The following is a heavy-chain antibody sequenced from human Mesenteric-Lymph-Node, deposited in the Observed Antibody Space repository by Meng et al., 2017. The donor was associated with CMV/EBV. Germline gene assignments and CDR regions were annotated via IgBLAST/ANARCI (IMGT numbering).Heavy chain of an antibody. Sequence: GESLKISCAASGFTFSSYAMHWVRQAPGKGLEWVAVISYDGSSKYYADSVKGRFTISRDNSKNTLYLQMNSLRAEDTAVYYCAKDTRIVVVPAAMKYYYGMDVWGQGTTVTVSS. J-gene: IGHJ6*02. CDR1: GFTFSSYA. V-gene: IGHV3-30-3*01. CDR2: ISYDGSSK. D-gene: IGHD2-2*01. CDR3: AKDTRIVVVPAAMKYYYGMDV.